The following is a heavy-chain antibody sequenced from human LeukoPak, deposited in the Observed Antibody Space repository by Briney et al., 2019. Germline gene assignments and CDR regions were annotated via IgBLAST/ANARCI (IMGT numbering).Heavy chain of an antibody. CDR1: GFTFSSYA. V-gene: IGHV3-72*01. CDR3: CRDGGEGGDSAFDI. CDR2: IRRGANSYTT. Sequence: GGSLRLSCAGSGFTFSSYAMSWVRQAPGKGLEWVGRIRRGANSYTTEYAASVKGRFTISRGDSRNSLYLHMNSLKTEDTAVYHCCRDGGEGGDSAFDIWGQGTMVTVSS. J-gene: IGHJ3*02. D-gene: IGHD2-21*01.